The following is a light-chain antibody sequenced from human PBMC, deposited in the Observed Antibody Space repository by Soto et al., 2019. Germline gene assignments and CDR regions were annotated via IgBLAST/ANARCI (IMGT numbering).Light chain of an antibody. CDR1: SSNIGADYD. J-gene: IGLJ1*01. Sequence: QSVLTQPPSVSGAPGQRIIISCTGSSSNIGADYDVHWYKQFPGAAPKLLIYGNANRPSGVPDRISGPKSGTSASLAITGLQAEDEADYYCQSYDRSLSGYVFGTGTKLTVL. CDR3: QSYDRSLSGYV. V-gene: IGLV1-40*01. CDR2: GNA.